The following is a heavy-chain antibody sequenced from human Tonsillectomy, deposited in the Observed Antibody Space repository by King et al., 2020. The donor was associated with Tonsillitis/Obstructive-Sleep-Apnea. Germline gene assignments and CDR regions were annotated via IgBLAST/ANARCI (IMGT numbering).Heavy chain of an antibody. D-gene: IGHD3-10*01. Sequence: VQLVESGGGLVQPGGSLKLSCAASGFTFSGSAMHWVRQASGKGLEWVGRIRSKANSYATAYAASVKGRFTISRDDSKNTAYLQMNSLKTEDTAVYYCTRESPQVPGVDYYYYYMDVWGKGTTVTVSS. V-gene: IGHV3-73*02. CDR1: GFTFSGSA. J-gene: IGHJ6*03. CDR3: TRESPQVPGVDYYYYYMDV. CDR2: IRSKANSYAT.